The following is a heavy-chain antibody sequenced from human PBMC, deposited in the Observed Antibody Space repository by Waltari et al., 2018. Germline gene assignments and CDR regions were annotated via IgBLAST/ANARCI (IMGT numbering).Heavy chain of an antibody. J-gene: IGHJ6*02. D-gene: IGHD3-3*01. Sequence: QVQLVQSGAEVKKPGSSVKVSCKASGGTFSSYTISWVRQAPGQGLEWMGRIIPILGIANYAQKFQGRVTITADKSTSTAYMELSSLGSEDTAVYYWATSYYDFWSGYSGGMDVWGQGTTVTVSS. CDR3: ATSYYDFWSGYSGGMDV. CDR1: GGTFSSYT. V-gene: IGHV1-69*02. CDR2: IIPILGIA.